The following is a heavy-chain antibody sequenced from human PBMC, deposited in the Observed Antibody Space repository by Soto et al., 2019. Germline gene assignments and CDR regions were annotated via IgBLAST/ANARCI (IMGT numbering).Heavy chain of an antibody. J-gene: IGHJ6*03. Sequence: QVQLVQSGAEVKKPGSSVTVSCKASGDTFSSNTITWVRQAPGHGLEWMGRIIPILDMANYSQKFQGRVTITADKSTSTAYMQLSSLTSEDTATYFCARLPGYSSDSYSPYYYYYMDVWGKGTPVTVSS. D-gene: IGHD6-19*01. CDR3: ARLPGYSSDSYSPYYYYYMDV. CDR1: GDTFSSNT. CDR2: IIPILDMA. V-gene: IGHV1-69*02.